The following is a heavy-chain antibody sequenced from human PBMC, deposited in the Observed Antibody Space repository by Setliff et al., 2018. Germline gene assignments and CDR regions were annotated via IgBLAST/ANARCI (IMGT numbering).Heavy chain of an antibody. V-gene: IGHV3-72*01. J-gene: IGHJ4*02. CDR2: SGHRPDSYIT. Sequence: GGSLRLSCAASGFTFNDHYMDWVRQAPGKGLEWVGQSGHRPDSYITEYAASVKGRFTISRDDSKSIAYLQMNSLRTEDTAVYYCTRRHDFNNFWGQGTLVTVSS. CDR1: GFTFNDHY. CDR3: TRRHDFNNF. D-gene: IGHD2-21*02.